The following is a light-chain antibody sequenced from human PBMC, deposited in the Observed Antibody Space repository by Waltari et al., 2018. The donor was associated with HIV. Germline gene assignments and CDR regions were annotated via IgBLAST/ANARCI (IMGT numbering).Light chain of an antibody. V-gene: IGLV3-9*01. Sequence: SFDLTQALSVSVALGQRATITCDGFNIGTNNVNWYQQKAGQAPLMVIYRDDNRPSGTPERFSGASSSNTATLIISGAQPEDEADYFCQVWHSNTAVFGSGTKVTVL. CDR3: QVWHSNTAV. J-gene: IGLJ1*01. CDR1: NIGTNN. CDR2: RDD.